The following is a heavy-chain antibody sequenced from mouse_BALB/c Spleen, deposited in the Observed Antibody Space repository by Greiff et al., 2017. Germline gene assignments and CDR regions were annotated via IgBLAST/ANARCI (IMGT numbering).Heavy chain of an antibody. D-gene: IGHD3-1*01. CDR1: GFTFSSYA. CDR2: ISSGGSYT. V-gene: IGHV5-9-4*01. J-gene: IGHJ3*01. CDR3: ARVGIAAWFAY. Sequence: EVQGVESGGGLVKPGGSLKLSCAASGFTFSSYAMSWVRQSPEKRLEWVAEISSGGSYTYYPDTVTGRFTISRDNAKNTLYLEMSSLRSEDTAMYYCARVGIAAWFAYWGQGTLVTVSA.